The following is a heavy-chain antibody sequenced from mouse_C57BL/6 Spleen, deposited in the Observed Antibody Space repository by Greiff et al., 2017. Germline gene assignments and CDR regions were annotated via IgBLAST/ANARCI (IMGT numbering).Heavy chain of an antibody. D-gene: IGHD1-1*01. CDR3: ARPFITTGFDY. CDR2: IHPNSGST. CDR1: GFTFTSYW. J-gene: IGHJ2*01. V-gene: IGHV1-64*01. Sequence: QVQLQQPGAELVKPGASVKLSCKASGFTFTSYWMPWVKQRPGQGLEWIGMIHPNSGSTNYNEKIKSKATLTVDNSSSTDYLQLSSLTSENSAFYYCARPFITTGFDYWGQGTTLTVSS.